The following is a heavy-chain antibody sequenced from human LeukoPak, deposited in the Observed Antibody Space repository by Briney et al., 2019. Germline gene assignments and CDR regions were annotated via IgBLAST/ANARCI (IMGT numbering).Heavy chain of an antibody. J-gene: IGHJ4*02. CDR3: NIVLLWFGELWFDY. Sequence: PGGSLRLSCAASGFTFSNAWVSWVRQAPGKGLEWVGRIKSKTDGGTTDYAAPVKGRFTISRDDSKNTLYLQMNSLKTEDTAVYYCNIVLLWFGELWFDYWGQGTLVTVSS. V-gene: IGHV3-15*01. D-gene: IGHD3-10*01. CDR2: IKSKTDGGTT. CDR1: GFTFSNAW.